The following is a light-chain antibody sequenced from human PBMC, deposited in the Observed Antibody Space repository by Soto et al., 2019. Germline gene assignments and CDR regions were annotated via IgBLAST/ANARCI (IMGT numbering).Light chain of an antibody. CDR1: SSNIGSNS. CDR3: AAWDDSLNGHV. CDR2: TNN. Sequence: QLVLTQPPSASGTPGQRVTISCSGGSSNIGSNSVNWYQQLPGTAPKLLIYTNNQRPSGVPDRFSGSKSGTSASLAISGLQSEDEADYYCAAWDDSLNGHVFGSGTKVTVL. V-gene: IGLV1-44*01. J-gene: IGLJ1*01.